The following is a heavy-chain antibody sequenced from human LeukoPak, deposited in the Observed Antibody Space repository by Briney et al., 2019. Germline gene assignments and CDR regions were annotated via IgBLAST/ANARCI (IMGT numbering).Heavy chain of an antibody. D-gene: IGHD2-21*02. CDR1: GGSISSADYY. Sequence: SQTLSLTCAVSGGSISSADYYWSWIRQSPGKGLEWIGFIYYSGSTYYNPSLKSRVTISVDTSKNQFSLKLRSVTAAVTAVYYCASIVVVTAAIDYWGQGTLVTVSS. CDR2: IYYSGST. V-gene: IGHV4-30-4*01. CDR3: ASIVVVTAAIDY. J-gene: IGHJ4*02.